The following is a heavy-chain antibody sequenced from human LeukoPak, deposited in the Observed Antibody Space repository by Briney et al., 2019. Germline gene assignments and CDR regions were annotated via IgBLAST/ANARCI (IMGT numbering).Heavy chain of an antibody. CDR3: ARYVYGVVTSFDY. CDR2: ISSSGGRT. D-gene: IGHD3-3*01. J-gene: IGHJ4*02. Sequence: PGESLRLSCAASGFTFSSYAMSWVRQAPEKGLEWVSAISSSGGRTYYADSVKGRFTISRDNSKKMLYLQMDSLRAEDTAVYYCARYVYGVVTSFDYWGQGTLVTVSS. V-gene: IGHV3-23*01. CDR1: GFTFSSYA.